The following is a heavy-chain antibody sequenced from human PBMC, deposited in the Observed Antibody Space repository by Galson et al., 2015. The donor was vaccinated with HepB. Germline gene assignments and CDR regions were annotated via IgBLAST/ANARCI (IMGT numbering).Heavy chain of an antibody. Sequence: SCKASGYTFTSYGISWVRQAPGQGLEWMGWISAYNGNTNYAQKLQGRVTMTTDTSTSTAYMELRSLRSDDTAVYYCARAIVATIRGPFDYWGQGTLVTVSS. D-gene: IGHD5-12*01. CDR2: ISAYNGNT. CDR3: ARAIVATIRGPFDY. J-gene: IGHJ4*02. V-gene: IGHV1-18*04. CDR1: GYTFTSYG.